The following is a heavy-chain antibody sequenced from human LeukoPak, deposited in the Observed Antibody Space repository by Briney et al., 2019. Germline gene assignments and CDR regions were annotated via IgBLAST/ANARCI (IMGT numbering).Heavy chain of an antibody. CDR1: GGSISSYY. CDR2: IYTSGST. Sequence: PSETLSLTCTVSGGSISSYYWSWIRQPAGKGLEWIGRIYTSGSTYYNPSLKSRVTISVDTSKNQFSLKLSSVTAADTAVYYCAGARWGYDPYFDYWGQGTLVTVSS. D-gene: IGHD2-2*01. V-gene: IGHV4-4*07. CDR3: AGARWGYDPYFDY. J-gene: IGHJ4*02.